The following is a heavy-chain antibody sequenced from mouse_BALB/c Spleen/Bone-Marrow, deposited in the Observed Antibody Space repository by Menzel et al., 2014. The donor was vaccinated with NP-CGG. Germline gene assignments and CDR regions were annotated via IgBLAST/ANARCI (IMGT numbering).Heavy chain of an antibody. D-gene: IGHD2-3*01. CDR2: INPGSGST. Sequence: VQPQQSGAELVRPGTSVKVSCKASGYAFTDYLMEWLKQRPGQGLEWIGVINPGSGSTNYNEKFKDKATLTADTSSNTAYMQLSSLTSDDSAVYFCARYDGYLDYWGQGTTLTVSS. CDR1: GYAFTDYL. J-gene: IGHJ2*01. CDR3: ARYDGYLDY. V-gene: IGHV1-54*01.